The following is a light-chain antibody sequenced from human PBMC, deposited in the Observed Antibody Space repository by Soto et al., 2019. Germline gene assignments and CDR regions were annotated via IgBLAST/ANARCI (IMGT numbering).Light chain of an antibody. V-gene: IGKV3-15*01. CDR2: GAS. J-gene: IGKJ2*01. CDR3: QPYSDWPPTYT. Sequence: EIVMTQSPATLSVSPGERATLSCRASQRVSTNLAWYQQKPGQAPRLLIYGASTRATGIPGRFSGSGAETEFTLTLSNLQSEDFAVYSCQPYSDWPPTYTFGQGTKLEIK. CDR1: QRVSTN.